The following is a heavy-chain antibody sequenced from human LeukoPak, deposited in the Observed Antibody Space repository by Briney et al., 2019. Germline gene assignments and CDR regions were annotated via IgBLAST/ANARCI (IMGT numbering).Heavy chain of an antibody. CDR1: GFTFSSYA. J-gene: IGHJ4*02. Sequence: GGSLRLSCAASGFTFSSYAMHWVRQAPGKGLECVANIKQDGSEKYYVDSVKGRFTISRDNAKNSVYLQMNSLRAEDTAVYYCARDSGWGNDYWGQGTLVTVSS. D-gene: IGHD6-19*01. CDR2: IKQDGSEK. V-gene: IGHV3-7*01. CDR3: ARDSGWGNDY.